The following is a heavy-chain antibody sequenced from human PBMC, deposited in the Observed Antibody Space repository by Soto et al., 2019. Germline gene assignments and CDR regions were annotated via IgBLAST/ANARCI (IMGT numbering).Heavy chain of an antibody. Sequence: ETLSLTCIVSGASISSRSSYWGWIRQPPGKGLEWVGTFYSGSTYNNPSLKSRVTISVDTSKNQFSLKLSSVAAEDTAIYYCATTRGIAVGGSFDHWGQGTLVTVSS. J-gene: IGHJ5*02. V-gene: IGHV4-39*01. CDR3: ATTRGIAVGGSFDH. D-gene: IGHD6-13*01. CDR1: GASISSRSSY. CDR2: FYSGST.